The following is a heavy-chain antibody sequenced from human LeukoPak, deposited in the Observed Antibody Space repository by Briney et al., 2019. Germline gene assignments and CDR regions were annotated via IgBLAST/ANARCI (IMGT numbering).Heavy chain of an antibody. CDR1: GGTFSSYA. CDR3: ARERTYDSSGYYLFDY. Sequence: SVKVSCKASGGTFSSYAISWVRQAPGQGLEWMGGIIPIFGTANYAQKFQGRVTITADESASTAYMELSSLRSEDTAVYYCARERTYDSSGYYLFDYWGQGTLVTVSS. J-gene: IGHJ4*02. V-gene: IGHV1-69*13. D-gene: IGHD3-22*01. CDR2: IIPIFGTA.